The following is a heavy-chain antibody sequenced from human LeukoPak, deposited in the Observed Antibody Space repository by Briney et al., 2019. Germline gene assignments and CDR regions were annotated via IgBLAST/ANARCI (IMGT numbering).Heavy chain of an antibody. CDR1: GYSFSDYF. CDR2: VNPNSGDT. J-gene: IGHJ5*02. D-gene: IGHD1-26*01. CDR3: ARGGAGGFDL. Sequence: ASVKVSCKASGYSFSDYFIHWVRQAPGQGLEWMGRVNPNSGDTNYVQKFQGRVTMTRDTSISTVYMEVTSLRSDDTAMYYCARGGAGGFDLWGQGTLVTVSS. V-gene: IGHV1-2*06.